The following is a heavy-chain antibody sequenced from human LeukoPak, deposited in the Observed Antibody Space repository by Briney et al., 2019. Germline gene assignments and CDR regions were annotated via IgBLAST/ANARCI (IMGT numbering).Heavy chain of an antibody. V-gene: IGHV3-53*01. D-gene: IGHD3-10*01. CDR2: IYSGGST. CDR1: GFTVSSNY. CDR3: ARGRVGYYMDV. J-gene: IGHJ6*03. Sequence: GGSLRLSCAASGFTVSSNYMSWVRQAPGKGLEWVSVIYSGGSTYYADSVKGRFTISRDNSKNPLYLQMNSLRAEDTAVYYCARGRVGYYMDVWGKGTTVTVSS.